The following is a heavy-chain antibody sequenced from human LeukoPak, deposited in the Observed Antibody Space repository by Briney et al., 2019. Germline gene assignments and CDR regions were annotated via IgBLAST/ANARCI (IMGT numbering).Heavy chain of an antibody. J-gene: IGHJ5*02. CDR3: ARDRPKVVAAIPRFDP. CDR1: GYTFTSYG. CDR2: ISAYNGNT. D-gene: IGHD2-15*01. V-gene: IGHV1-18*01. Sequence: ASVKVSCKASGYTFTSYGISWVRQAPGQGLEWMGWISAYNGNTNYAQKLQGRVTMTTDTSTSTAYMELRSLRSDDTAVYYCARDRPKVVAAIPRFDPWGQGTLVTVSS.